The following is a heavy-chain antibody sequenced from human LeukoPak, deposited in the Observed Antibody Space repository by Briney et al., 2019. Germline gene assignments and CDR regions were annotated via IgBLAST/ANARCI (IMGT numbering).Heavy chain of an antibody. CDR2: IYYSGST. Sequence: SETLSLTCTVSGGSISSSSYYWGWIRQPPGKGLEWIGSIYYSGSTYYNPSLKSRVTISVDTSKNQFSLKLSSVTAADTAVYYCARGRLLWFGELCCWGQGTLVTVSS. D-gene: IGHD3-10*01. CDR3: ARGRLLWFGELCC. V-gene: IGHV4-39*01. J-gene: IGHJ4*02. CDR1: GGSISSSSYY.